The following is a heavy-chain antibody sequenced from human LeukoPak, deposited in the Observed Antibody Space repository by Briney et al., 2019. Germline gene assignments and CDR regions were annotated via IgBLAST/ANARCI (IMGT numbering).Heavy chain of an antibody. J-gene: IGHJ4*02. V-gene: IGHV3-23*01. CDR1: GFTFSNYA. CDR3: AKVYGYSHGYGDY. CDR2: ISGSGDST. D-gene: IGHD5-18*01. Sequence: GGSLRLSCAASGFTFSNYAMSWVRQAPGKGLEWVSGISGSGDSTYYADSVKGRFTISRDNSKNTLYLQMNSLRAEDTAVYYCAKVYGYSHGYGDYWGQGTLVTVSS.